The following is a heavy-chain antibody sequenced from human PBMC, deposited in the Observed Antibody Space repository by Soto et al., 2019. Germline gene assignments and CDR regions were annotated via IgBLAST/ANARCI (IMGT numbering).Heavy chain of an antibody. CDR2: IYYSGST. D-gene: IGHD3-16*02. J-gene: IGHJ5*02. Sequence: QVQLQESGRGLVKPSQTLSLTCTVSSGTISSGDYYWSWIRQPPGKGLEWIGYIYYSGSTYYNPSLKSRVTISVDTSKNQFSLKLSSVTAADTAVYYCAGLQSMRLSGLDPWGQGTLVTVSS. CDR1: SGTISSGDYY. CDR3: AGLQSMRLSGLDP. V-gene: IGHV4-30-4*01.